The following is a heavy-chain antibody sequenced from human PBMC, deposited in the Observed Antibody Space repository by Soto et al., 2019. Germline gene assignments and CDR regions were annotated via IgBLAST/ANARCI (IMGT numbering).Heavy chain of an antibody. J-gene: IGHJ6*02. CDR2: ISGSGGST. CDR3: AKRPGGGDSPYYYYYGMDV. D-gene: IGHD2-21*02. Sequence: GGSLRLSCAASGFTFSSYAMSWVRQAPGKGLEWVSAISGSGGSTYYADSVKGRFTISRDNSKNTLYLQMNSLRAEDTAVYYCAKRPGGGDSPYYYYYGMDVWGQGTKVTVS. V-gene: IGHV3-23*01. CDR1: GFTFSSYA.